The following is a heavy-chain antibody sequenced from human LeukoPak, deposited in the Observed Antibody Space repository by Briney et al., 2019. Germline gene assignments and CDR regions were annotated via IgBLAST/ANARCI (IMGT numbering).Heavy chain of an antibody. CDR3: AGINDYGDPTGAFDI. Sequence: PSETLSLTCTVSGGSIGSYYWSWIRQPPGKGLEWIGYIYDSGSTNYNPSLKSRVTISVDTSKNQFSLKLSSVTAADTAVYYCAGINDYGDPTGAFDIWGQGTMVTVSS. CDR2: IYDSGST. J-gene: IGHJ3*02. D-gene: IGHD4-17*01. CDR1: GGSIGSYY. V-gene: IGHV4-59*01.